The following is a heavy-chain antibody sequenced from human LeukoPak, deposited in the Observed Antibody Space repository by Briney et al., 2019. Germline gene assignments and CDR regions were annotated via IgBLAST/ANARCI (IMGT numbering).Heavy chain of an antibody. CDR1: GFTFSDYA. CDR2: IYSGATT. V-gene: IGHV3-23*03. Sequence: GGSLRLSCAASGFTFSDYAMIWVRQAPGKGLEWVSVIYSGATTYYADSVKGRFTISRDNSKNTLYLQMNTLRAEDTAIYYCATVGGSYSNAPDSWGQGTLVTVSS. CDR3: ATVGGSYSNAPDS. D-gene: IGHD3-10*01. J-gene: IGHJ4*02.